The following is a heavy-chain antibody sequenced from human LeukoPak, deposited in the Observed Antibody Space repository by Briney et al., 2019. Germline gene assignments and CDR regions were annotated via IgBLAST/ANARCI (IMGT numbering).Heavy chain of an antibody. J-gene: IGHJ5*02. D-gene: IGHD2-2*01. V-gene: IGHV3-21*01. Sequence: KSGGSLRLSCAASGFTFSSYSMNWVRQAPGKGLEWVSSSSSSSSYIYYADSVKGRFTISRDNAKNSLYLQMNSLRAEDTAVYYCARAGYQLLWNWFDPWGQGTLVTVSS. CDR3: ARAGYQLLWNWFDP. CDR2: SSSSSSYI. CDR1: GFTFSSYS.